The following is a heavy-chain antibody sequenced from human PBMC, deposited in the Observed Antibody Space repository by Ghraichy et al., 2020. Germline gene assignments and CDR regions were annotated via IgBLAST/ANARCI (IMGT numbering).Heavy chain of an antibody. V-gene: IGHV3-30*18. D-gene: IGHD3-22*01. CDR3: AKNYDTAGYYTRGNYYGMDV. CDR1: GFTFSRYG. J-gene: IGHJ6*02. CDR2: ISYDGSNK. Sequence: GGSLRLSCAASGFTFSRYGMHWVRQAPGKGLEWVAVISYDGSNKYYEDSVKGRFTTSRDNSKKTVYLQMNSLRAEDTAVYYCAKNYDTAGYYTRGNYYGMDVWGQGTTVTVSS.